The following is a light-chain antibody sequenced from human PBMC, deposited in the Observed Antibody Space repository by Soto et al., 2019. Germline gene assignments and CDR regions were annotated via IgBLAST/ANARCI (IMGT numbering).Light chain of an antibody. V-gene: IGLV2-14*01. CDR3: SSYTSSSTWV. CDR1: SSDVGGYNY. J-gene: IGLJ3*02. CDR2: EVS. Sequence: QSVLTQPASLSGSPGQSITISCTGTSSDVGGYNYVSWYQQHPGKAPKLMIYEVSNRPSGVSDRFSGSKSGNTASLTISGLQAEDEANYCCSSYTSSSTWVFGGGTKLTVL.